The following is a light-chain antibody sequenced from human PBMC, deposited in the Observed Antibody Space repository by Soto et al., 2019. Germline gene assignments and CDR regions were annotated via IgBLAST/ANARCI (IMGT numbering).Light chain of an antibody. V-gene: IGLV2-14*01. CDR1: SSDVGDYNY. J-gene: IGLJ2*01. CDR2: GVS. CDR3: CSYTSTNTLV. Sequence: QSALTQPASVSGSPGQSITISCTGTSSDVGDYNYVSWYQQHPGKAPKLIIYGVSNRPSGISNRFSGSKSGNTASLTISGLQAEDEADYYCCSYTSTNTLVFGGGTKPTVL.